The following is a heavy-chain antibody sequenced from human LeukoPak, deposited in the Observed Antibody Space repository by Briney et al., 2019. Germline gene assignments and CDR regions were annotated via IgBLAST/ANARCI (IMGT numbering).Heavy chain of an antibody. D-gene: IGHD3-22*01. CDR3: AREKYYDSSGYSLGGYYYYGMDV. CDR1: GGSISSGSYY. CDR2: IYTSGST. V-gene: IGHV4-61*02. J-gene: IGHJ6*02. Sequence: SETLSLTCTVSGGSISSGSYYWSWIRQPAGKGREWIGRIYTSGSTNYNPSLKSRVTISVDTSKNQFSLKLSSVTAADTAVYYCAREKYYDSSGYSLGGYYYYGMDVWGQGTTVTVSS.